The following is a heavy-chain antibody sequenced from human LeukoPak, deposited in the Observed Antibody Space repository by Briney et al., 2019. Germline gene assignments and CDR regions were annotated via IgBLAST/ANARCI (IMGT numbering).Heavy chain of an antibody. CDR3: ARGCSSTNCYEGGYYYYAMDV. CDR2: ISSSGGAI. Sequence: GGSLRLSCAASGFTFSDYYISWIRQAPGLGLQWVSYISSSGGAIYYADSVKGRFTISRDSAKNSVYLQMNSLRAEDTAVYYCARGCSSTNCYEGGYYYYAMDVWGQGTTVTVSS. J-gene: IGHJ6*02. V-gene: IGHV3-11*01. CDR1: GFTFSDYY. D-gene: IGHD2-2*01.